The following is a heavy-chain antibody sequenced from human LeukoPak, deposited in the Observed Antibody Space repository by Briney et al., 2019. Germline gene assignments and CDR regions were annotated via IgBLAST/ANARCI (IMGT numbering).Heavy chain of an antibody. Sequence: PGGSLRLSCAGSGFTFSFYAMSWVRQAPGKGLEWVSAITDSGGSTYHADSVKGRFTISRDNSKNTLYLQMNSLRAEGTAVYFCAKGSASARPYYFDYWGQGTLVTVSS. CDR1: GFTFSFYA. CDR3: AKGSASARPYYFDY. J-gene: IGHJ4*02. V-gene: IGHV3-23*01. CDR2: ITDSGGST. D-gene: IGHD2-21*01.